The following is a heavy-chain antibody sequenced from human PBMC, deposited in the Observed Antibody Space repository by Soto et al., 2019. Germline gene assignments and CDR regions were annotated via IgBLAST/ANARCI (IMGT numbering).Heavy chain of an antibody. V-gene: IGHV3-9*01. CDR3: ARGIAARRDELYFGL. Sequence: EVQLVESGGGLAQPGRSLRLSCAASGFTFDDYAMHWVRQAPGKGLEWVSGISWNSGSIGYADSVKGRFTISRDNAKNSLYVQMNGLRAEDTAVYYCARGIAARRDELYFGLWGRGTLVTVFS. D-gene: IGHD6-6*01. CDR1: GFTFDDYA. J-gene: IGHJ2*01. CDR2: ISWNSGSI.